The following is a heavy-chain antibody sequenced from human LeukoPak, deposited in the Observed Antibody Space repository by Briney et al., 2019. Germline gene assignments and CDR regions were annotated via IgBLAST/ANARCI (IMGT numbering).Heavy chain of an antibody. Sequence: PGGSLRLSCAASGFTFSSYSMNWIRQPPGKGLEWIGSINYSGSTYYNPSLKSRVTISVDTSKNQFSLKLSSVTAADTAVYYCARHAGVVILDYFDYWGQGTLVTVSS. CDR1: GFTFSSYS. V-gene: IGHV4-39*01. J-gene: IGHJ4*02. D-gene: IGHD3-3*01. CDR3: ARHAGVVILDYFDY. CDR2: INYSGST.